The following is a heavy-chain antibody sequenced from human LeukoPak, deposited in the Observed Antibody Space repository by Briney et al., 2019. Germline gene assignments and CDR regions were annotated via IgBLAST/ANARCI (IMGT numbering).Heavy chain of an antibody. V-gene: IGHV1-69*05. CDR1: GGTFSSYA. CDR3: ARSLLVRSLRDKTGYNWFDP. Sequence: SVKVSCKASGGTFSSYAISWVRQAPGQGLEWMGGIIPIFGTANYAQKFQGRVTITTDESTSTAYMELSSLRSEDTAVYYCARSLLVRSLRDKTGYNWFDPWGQGTLVTVSS. J-gene: IGHJ5*02. D-gene: IGHD3-10*01. CDR2: IIPIFGTA.